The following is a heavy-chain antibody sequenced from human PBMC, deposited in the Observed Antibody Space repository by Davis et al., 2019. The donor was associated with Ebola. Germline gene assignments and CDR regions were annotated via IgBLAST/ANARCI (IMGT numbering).Heavy chain of an antibody. CDR3: ARQYSSGWFFGAFDI. Sequence: SETLSLTCAVYGGSFSGYYWGWIRQPPGKGLEWIGSIYYSGSTYYNPSLKSRVTISVDTSKNQFSLKLGSVTAADTAVYYCARQYSSGWFFGAFDIWGQGTMVTVSS. CDR1: GGSFSGYY. CDR2: IYYSGST. D-gene: IGHD6-19*01. V-gene: IGHV4-39*01. J-gene: IGHJ3*02.